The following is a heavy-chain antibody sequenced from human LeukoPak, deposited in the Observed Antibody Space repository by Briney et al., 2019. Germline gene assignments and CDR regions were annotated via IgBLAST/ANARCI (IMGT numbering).Heavy chain of an antibody. CDR2: INHSGST. V-gene: IGHV4-34*01. CDR1: GGSFSGYY. D-gene: IGHD2-15*01. J-gene: IGHJ4*02. CDR3: ARGKGYCSGGSCPPYDY. Sequence: SETLSLTCAVYGGSFSGYYWSWIRQPPGKGLEWIGEINHSGSTNYNPSLKSRVTISVDTSKNQFSLKLSSVTAADTAVYYCARGKGYCSGGSCPPYDYWGQGTLVTVSS.